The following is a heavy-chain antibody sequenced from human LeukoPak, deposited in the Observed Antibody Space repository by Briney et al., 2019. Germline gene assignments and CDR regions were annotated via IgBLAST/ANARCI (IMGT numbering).Heavy chain of an antibody. D-gene: IGHD4-11*01. J-gene: IGHJ4*02. V-gene: IGHV3-23*01. CDR1: GFMFSSYA. Sequence: GGSLRLSCAASGFMFSSYAMRWVRQAPGRGLEWVSSISGSGDATYYADSVQGRFTISRDNSKNTLYLQMNSLRAEDTAIYYRADSNYWYPVDYWGQGTLVTVSS. CDR3: ADSNYWYPVDY. CDR2: ISGSGDAT.